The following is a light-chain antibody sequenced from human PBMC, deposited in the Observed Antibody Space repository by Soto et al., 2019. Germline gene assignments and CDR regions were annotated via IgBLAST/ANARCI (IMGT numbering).Light chain of an antibody. CDR3: MQGSHWPPYT. CDR2: KVS. Sequence: DVVMTQSPLSLPVTLGQPASISCRSSQSLVHSDGKTYLKWFQQRPGQPPRRLIYKVSNRDSGVPDRFSGSGSCTDFTLRISRGEAEDVGEYYCMQGSHWPPYTFGQGSKLEIK. V-gene: IGKV2-30*02. J-gene: IGKJ2*01. CDR1: QSLVHSDGKTY.